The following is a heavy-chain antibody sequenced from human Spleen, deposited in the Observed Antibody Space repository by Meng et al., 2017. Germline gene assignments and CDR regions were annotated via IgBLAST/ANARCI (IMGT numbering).Heavy chain of an antibody. V-gene: IGHV4-59*08. CDR1: CGSSRSYC. CDR2: ICYSGST. CDR3: ARSGYCGGDCYAFDY. D-gene: IGHD2-21*02. J-gene: IGHJ4*02. Sequence: QVQLQESGPGLVKPSETLYLTCPVSCGSSRSYCWSWIRQPPGKGLEWIAYICYSGSTNYNPSLKSRVTISEDTSKNQFSLKLSSVTAADTAVYYCARSGYCGGDCYAFDYWGQGTLVTVSS.